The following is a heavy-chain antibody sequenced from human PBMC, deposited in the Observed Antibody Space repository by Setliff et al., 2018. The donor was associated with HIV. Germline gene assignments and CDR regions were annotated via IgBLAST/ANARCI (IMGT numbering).Heavy chain of an antibody. D-gene: IGHD2-15*01. V-gene: IGHV3-74*01. J-gene: IGHJ4*02. CDR1: GFTYSRYW. Sequence: QSGGSLRLSCVASGFTYSRYWMHWVRQAPGKGLVWVSRIDEHGTITDYADSVKGRFTISRDNAKNTLYLQMNNLRAEDTAVYYCARDLGGEGGYWGQGILVTVS. CDR3: ARDLGGEGGY. CDR2: IDEHGTIT.